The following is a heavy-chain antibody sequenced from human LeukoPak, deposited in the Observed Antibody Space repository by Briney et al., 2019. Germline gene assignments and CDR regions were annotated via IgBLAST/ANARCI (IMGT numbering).Heavy chain of an antibody. D-gene: IGHD6-13*01. CDR3: TRLIAAAGRGIDH. V-gene: IGHV4-39*01. J-gene: IGHJ4*02. CDR2: IYYSGST. Sequence: SETLSLTCTVSGGSISSSTYYWGWIRQPPGMGLEWIGSIYYSGSTYYNPSLKSPVTISVDTSKNQFSLKLTSVTAADTAVYYCTRLIAAAGRGIDHWGQGTLVTVSS. CDR1: GGSISSSTYY.